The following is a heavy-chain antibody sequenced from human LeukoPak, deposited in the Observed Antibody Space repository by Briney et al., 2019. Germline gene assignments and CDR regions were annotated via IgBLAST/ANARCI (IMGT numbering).Heavy chain of an antibody. D-gene: IGHD3-16*02. CDR1: GYTFTGYY. J-gene: IGHJ4*02. CDR3: ARGEEATKGGVIVTRMYYFDY. CDR2: IIPIFGTA. V-gene: IGHV1-69*13. Sequence: GASVKVSCKASGYTFTGYYMHWVRQAPGQGLEWMGGIIPIFGTANYAQKFQGRVTITADESTSTAYMELSSLRSEDTAVYYCARGEEATKGGVIVTRMYYFDYWGQGTLVTVSS.